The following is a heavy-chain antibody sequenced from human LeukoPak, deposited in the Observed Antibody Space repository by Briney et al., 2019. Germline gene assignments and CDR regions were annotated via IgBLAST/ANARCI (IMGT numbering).Heavy chain of an antibody. V-gene: IGHV1-24*01. CDR2: FDPEDGET. J-gene: IGHJ5*02. CDR1: GHTLTELS. D-gene: IGHD3-9*01. Sequence: ASVKVSCKVSGHTLTELSMHWVRQAPGKGLEWMGGFDPEDGETIYAQKFQGRVTMTEDTSTDTAYMELSSLRSEDTAVYYCARVHHYDILTGSFSWFDPWGQGTLVTVSS. CDR3: ARVHHYDILTGSFSWFDP.